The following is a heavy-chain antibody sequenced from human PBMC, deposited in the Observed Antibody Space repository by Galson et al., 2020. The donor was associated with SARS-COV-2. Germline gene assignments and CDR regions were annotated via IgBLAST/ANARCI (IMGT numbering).Heavy chain of an antibody. V-gene: IGHV4-31*03. CDR2: IYYSGST. D-gene: IGHD2-15*01. CDR1: GASINSDDYY. CDR3: ARYESDTRAFGY. Sequence: SETLSLTCTVSGASINSDDYYWSWHRPHKEKGLEWIRYIYYSGSTYYNPYLKSRLSISVDTSNNQFSLRLSSVTAADTALYYCARYESDTRAFGYWGQGTLVTVSS. J-gene: IGHJ4*02.